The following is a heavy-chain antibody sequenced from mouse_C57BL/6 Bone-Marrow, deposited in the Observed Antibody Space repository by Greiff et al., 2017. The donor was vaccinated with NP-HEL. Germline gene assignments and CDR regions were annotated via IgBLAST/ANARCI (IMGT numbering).Heavy chain of an antibody. J-gene: IGHJ4*01. D-gene: IGHD1-1*01. CDR2: ISGGGGNT. V-gene: IGHV5-9*01. Sequence: VQLKESGGGLVKPGGSLKLSCAASGFTFSSYTMSWVRQTPEKRLEWVATISGGGGNTYYPDSVKGRFTISRDNAKNTLYLQMSSLRSEDTALYYCARSIIGAMDYWGQGTSVTVSS. CDR3: ARSIIGAMDY. CDR1: GFTFSSYT.